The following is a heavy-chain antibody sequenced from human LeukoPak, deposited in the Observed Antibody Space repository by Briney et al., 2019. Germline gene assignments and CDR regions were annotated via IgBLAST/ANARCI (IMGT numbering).Heavy chain of an antibody. J-gene: IGHJ3*02. CDR1: GGTFSSYA. Sequence: SAKVSCKASGGTFSSYAISWVRQAPGQGLEWMGGIIPIFGTANYAQKFQGRVTITADKSTSTAYMELSSLRSEDTAVYYCARGRDSSGSSYDAFDIWGQGTMVTVSS. D-gene: IGHD6-19*01. CDR3: ARGRDSSGSSYDAFDI. V-gene: IGHV1-69*06. CDR2: IIPIFGTA.